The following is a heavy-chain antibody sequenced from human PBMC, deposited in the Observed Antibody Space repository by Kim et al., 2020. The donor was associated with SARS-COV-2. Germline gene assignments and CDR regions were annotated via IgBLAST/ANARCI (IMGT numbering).Heavy chain of an antibody. Sequence: EKYYVDSVKGRFTISRDNAKNSLYLQMNSLRADDTAVYYCARDLRWLASRWGQGTLVTVSS. J-gene: IGHJ1*01. CDR3: ARDLRWLASR. V-gene: IGHV3-7*01. CDR2: EK. D-gene: IGHD6-19*01.